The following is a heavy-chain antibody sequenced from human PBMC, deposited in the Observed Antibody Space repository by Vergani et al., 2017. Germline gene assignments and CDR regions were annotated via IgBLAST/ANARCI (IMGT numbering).Heavy chain of an antibody. Sequence: QVQLQESGPGLVKSSETLSLTCSVSFDSIRNLYCNWIRQPPGKGLEWIGSIHYSENTNSNPSLKTPDTISVDTSKNQFSLTLTSVTAVDTAVYYCASDTHSRQMAHRRGQGILVTV. CDR3: ASDTHSRQMAHR. V-gene: IGHV4-59*11. D-gene: IGHD4-11*01. CDR1: FDSIRNLY. CDR2: IHYSENT. J-gene: IGHJ4*02.